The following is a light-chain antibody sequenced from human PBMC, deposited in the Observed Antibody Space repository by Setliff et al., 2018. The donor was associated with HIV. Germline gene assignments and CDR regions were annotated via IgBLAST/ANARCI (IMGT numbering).Light chain of an antibody. CDR3: CSYAGSYV. CDR2: EVS. Sequence: QSALTQPASVSGSPGQSITISCTGTSNDVGRYDLVSWYQQHPARAPKLMIYEVSKRPSGVSNRFSGSKSGNTASLTISGLQAEDEADYYCCSYAGSYVFGTGTKVTVL. J-gene: IGLJ1*01. CDR1: SNDVGRYDL. V-gene: IGLV2-23*02.